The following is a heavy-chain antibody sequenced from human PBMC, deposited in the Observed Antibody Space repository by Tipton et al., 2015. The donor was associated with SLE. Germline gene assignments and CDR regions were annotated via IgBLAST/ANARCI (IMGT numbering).Heavy chain of an antibody. V-gene: IGHV4-31*02. CDR2: IYYSGST. CDR3: ARMGPVKGLQGSYYFDY. D-gene: IGHD4-11*01. J-gene: IGHJ4*02. CDR1: GGSISSGGYY. Sequence: LRLSCTVSGGSISSGGYYWSWIRQHPGKGLEWIGYIYYSGSTYYNPSLKSRVTISVDTSKNQFSPKLSSVTAADTAVYYCARMGPVKGLQGSYYFDYWGQGTLVTVSS.